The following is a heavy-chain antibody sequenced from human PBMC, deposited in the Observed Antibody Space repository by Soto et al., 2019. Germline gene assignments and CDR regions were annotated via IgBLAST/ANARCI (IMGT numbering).Heavy chain of an antibody. D-gene: IGHD4-17*01. CDR2: IWYDGSNK. CDR1: GFTFSSYG. V-gene: IGHV3-33*01. J-gene: IGHJ4*02. CDR3: QPTVTRDFDY. Sequence: QVQLVESGGGVVQPGRSLRLSCAASGFTFSSYGMHWVRQAPGKGLEWVAVIWYDGSNKYYADSVKGRFTISRDNSKNTLYLQMNSLRAEDTAVYHCQPTVTRDFDYWGQGTLVTVSS.